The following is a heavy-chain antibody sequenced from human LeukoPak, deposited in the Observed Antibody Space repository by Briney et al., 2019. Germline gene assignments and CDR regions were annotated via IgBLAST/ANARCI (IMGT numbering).Heavy chain of an antibody. Sequence: GGSLRLSCAASGFTFSSYAMSWVRQAPGKGLEWVSAISGSGGSTYYADSVKGRFTISRDNSKNTPYLQMNSLRAEDTAVYYCAKADRADVPSKVDYWGQGTLVTVSS. CDR2: ISGSGGST. J-gene: IGHJ4*02. CDR3: AKADRADVPSKVDY. V-gene: IGHV3-23*01. D-gene: IGHD3-10*01. CDR1: GFTFSSYA.